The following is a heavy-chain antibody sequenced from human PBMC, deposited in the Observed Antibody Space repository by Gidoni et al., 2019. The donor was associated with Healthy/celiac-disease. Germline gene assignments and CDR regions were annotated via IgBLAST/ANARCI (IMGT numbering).Heavy chain of an antibody. CDR2: IYSGGST. V-gene: IGHV3-53*01. D-gene: IGHD3-3*01. Sequence: EVQLVESGGGLIQPGGSLRLSCAAYGFTVSSNYMSWVRQAPGKGLEWVSVIYSGGSTYYADSVKGRFTISRDNSKNTLYPQMNSLRAEDTAVYYCASHTYYDFWSGYNWGMDVWGQGTTVTVSS. CDR3: ASHTYYDFWSGYNWGMDV. CDR1: GFTVSSNY. J-gene: IGHJ6*02.